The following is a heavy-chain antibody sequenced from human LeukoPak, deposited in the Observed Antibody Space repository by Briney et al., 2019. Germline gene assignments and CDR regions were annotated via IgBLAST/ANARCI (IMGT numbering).Heavy chain of an antibody. CDR3: TTSGKANSPGY. V-gene: IGHV3-15*01. Sequence: PGGSLRLSCAASGFTFSNDWMSWVRQAPGKGLEWVGRIKSKTDGGTTDYAAPVKGRFTISREDSRNTLYLEMNSLKTEDTAVYYCTTSGKANSPGYWGQGTLVTVSS. D-gene: IGHD2/OR15-2a*01. CDR1: GFTFSNDW. CDR2: IKSKTDGGTT. J-gene: IGHJ4*02.